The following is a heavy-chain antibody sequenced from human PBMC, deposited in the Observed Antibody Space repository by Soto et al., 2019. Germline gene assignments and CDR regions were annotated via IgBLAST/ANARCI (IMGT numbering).Heavy chain of an antibody. V-gene: IGHV3-74*01. Sequence: PGGSLRLSCVVSGFTFSSSWMHWVCQTPGKGLVWVSRINSDGSYINYADSVKGRFTTSRDNAKSMLFLQMNSLRADDTALYYCVTGWSDYWGQGTLVTVSS. CDR1: GFTFSSSW. CDR3: VTGWSDY. J-gene: IGHJ4*02. D-gene: IGHD2-15*01. CDR2: INSDGSYI.